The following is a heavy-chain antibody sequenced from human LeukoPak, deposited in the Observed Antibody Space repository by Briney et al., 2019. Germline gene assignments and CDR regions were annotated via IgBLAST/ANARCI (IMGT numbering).Heavy chain of an antibody. V-gene: IGHV1-46*01. CDR3: ARDLSSSPDYYYYYGMDV. CDR1: GCTFTSYY. Sequence: ASVKVSCKASGCTFTSYYMHWVRQAPGQGLEWMGIINPSGGSTSYAQKFQGRVTMTRDTSTSTVYMELSSLRSEDTAVYYCARDLSSSPDYYYYYGMDVWGQGTTVTVSS. J-gene: IGHJ6*02. CDR2: INPSGGST. D-gene: IGHD6-6*01.